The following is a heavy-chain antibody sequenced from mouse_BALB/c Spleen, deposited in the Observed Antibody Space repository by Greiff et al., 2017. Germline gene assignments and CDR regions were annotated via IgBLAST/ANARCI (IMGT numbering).Heavy chain of an antibody. Sequence: EVLLVESGGDLVKPGGSLKLSCAASGFTFSSYGMSWVRQTPDKRLEWVATISSGGSYTYYPDSVKGRFTISRDNAKNTQYLQMSSLKSEDTAMYYCARRDYGNYHWYFDVGGAGTTVTVSS. J-gene: IGHJ1*01. CDR1: GFTFSSYG. CDR3: ARRDYGNYHWYFDV. D-gene: IGHD2-1*01. V-gene: IGHV5-6*01. CDR2: ISSGGSYT.